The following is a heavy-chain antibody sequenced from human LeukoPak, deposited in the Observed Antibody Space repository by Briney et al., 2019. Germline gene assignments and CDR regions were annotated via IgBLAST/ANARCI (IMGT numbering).Heavy chain of an antibody. CDR2: INPNSGGT. Sequence: GASVKVSCKASGYTFTGYYMHWVRQAPGQGLEWMGWINPNSGGTNYAQKFQGRVTMTRDTSISTAYMELSRLRSDDTAVYYCARSPYDYVWGSYRYFFDYWGQGALVTVSS. V-gene: IGHV1-2*02. CDR1: GYTFTGYY. J-gene: IGHJ4*02. D-gene: IGHD3-16*02. CDR3: ARSPYDYVWGSYRYFFDY.